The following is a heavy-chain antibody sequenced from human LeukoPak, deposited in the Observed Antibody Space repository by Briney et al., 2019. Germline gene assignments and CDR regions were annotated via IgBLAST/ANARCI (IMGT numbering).Heavy chain of an antibody. Sequence: ASVKVSCKASGYTFNNYFISWVRQAPGRGPEWVGWISPHSHTTHYAEKVQGRATMTTDTSTTTVYMELRSLRSDDTAVYFCARGQSMYYWGQGTPVTVSS. CDR2: ISPHSHTT. CDR3: ARGQSMYY. V-gene: IGHV1-18*01. J-gene: IGHJ4*02. CDR1: GYTFNNYF. D-gene: IGHD2-8*01.